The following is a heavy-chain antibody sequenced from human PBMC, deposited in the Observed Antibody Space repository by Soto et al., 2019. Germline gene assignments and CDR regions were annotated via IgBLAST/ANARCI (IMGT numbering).Heavy chain of an antibody. J-gene: IGHJ6*02. CDR2: IDPSNSYI. V-gene: IGHV5-10-1*01. CDR1: GYSFTTHW. CDR3: ARGLAGPKEEYSAYYFYGLDV. Sequence: PGESLKISCQGSGYSFTTHWITWVRQTPGKGLEGMGRIDPSNSYINYSPSFQGHITISVDRSISPAYLQRSSLEASDNAIYYWARGLAGPKEEYSAYYFYGLDVWGQGTRVTVSS. D-gene: IGHD4-4*01.